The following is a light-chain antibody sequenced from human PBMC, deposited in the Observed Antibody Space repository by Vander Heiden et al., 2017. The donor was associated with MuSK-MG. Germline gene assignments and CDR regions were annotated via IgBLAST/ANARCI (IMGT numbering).Light chain of an antibody. J-gene: IGLJ3*02. Sequence: SVLTQPPSVSGAPGQRAPISGTGSTSNNGARSEVSRYQQVPGTFPKLLIYGNNNRPSGVPDRFSGSKSGTSASLAITGLQAEDEADYYCQSYDSSLSGWVFGGGTKLTVL. V-gene: IGLV1-40*01. CDR2: GNN. CDR1: TSNNGARSE. CDR3: QSYDSSLSGWV.